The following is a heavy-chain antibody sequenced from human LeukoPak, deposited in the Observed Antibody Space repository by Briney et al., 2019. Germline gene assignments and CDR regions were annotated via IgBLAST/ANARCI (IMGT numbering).Heavy chain of an antibody. CDR2: IWYDGSNK. Sequence: GGSLRLSCAASGFTFSSYSMNWVRQAPGKGLEWVAVIWYDGSNKYYADSVKGRFTISRDNSKNTLYLQMNSLRAEDTAVYYCAKGDLIDYWGQGTLVTVSS. J-gene: IGHJ4*02. D-gene: IGHD3-3*01. V-gene: IGHV3-33*06. CDR1: GFTFSSYS. CDR3: AKGDLIDY.